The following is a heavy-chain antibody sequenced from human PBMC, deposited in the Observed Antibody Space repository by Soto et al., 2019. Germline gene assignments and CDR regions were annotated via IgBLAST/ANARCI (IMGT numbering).Heavy chain of an antibody. CDR3: ATLRRDWGDAFDL. CDR2: IIPVFDKA. CDR1: GGPFGNSA. J-gene: IGHJ3*01. Sequence: QVQLVQSGADVKKPGSSVRVSCKTSGGPFGNSAISWVRQAPAQRLEWIGEIIPVFDKANYAQNFQGRLTITAEDSTAIVFMQLSSLRSEDTAVYFCATLRRDWGDAFDLWGQGTLVTVSS. V-gene: IGHV1-69*01. D-gene: IGHD3-16*01.